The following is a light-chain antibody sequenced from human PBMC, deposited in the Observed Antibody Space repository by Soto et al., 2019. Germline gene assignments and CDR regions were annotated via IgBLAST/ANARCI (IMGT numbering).Light chain of an antibody. CDR3: QQRSNWPPVT. CDR2: DAS. J-gene: IGKJ4*01. V-gene: IGKV3-11*01. Sequence: EIVLTQSPATLSLSPGERATLSCRASQSVSSYLAWYQQKPGQAPRLLIYDASNRATGIPARFSGSGSGTDFTITISILEHEDFAIYYCQQRSNWPPVTFGGGTKVEIK. CDR1: QSVSSY.